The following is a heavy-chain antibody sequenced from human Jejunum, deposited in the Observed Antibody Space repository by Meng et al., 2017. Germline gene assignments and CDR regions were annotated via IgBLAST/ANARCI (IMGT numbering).Heavy chain of an antibody. V-gene: IGHV3-48*03. CDR3: ASGATKGHCSGGRCFYNYGMDV. CDR2: IGTTGRTL. CDR1: GFSFSDFQ. Sequence: GESLKISCAASGFSFSDFQMSWVRQAPGKGLEWVSYIGTTGRTLYYADSVRGRFTISRDNAKNSLYLQMNSLRAEDTAVYYCASGATKGHCSGGRCFYNYGMDVWGQGTTVTVSS. D-gene: IGHD2-15*01. J-gene: IGHJ6*02.